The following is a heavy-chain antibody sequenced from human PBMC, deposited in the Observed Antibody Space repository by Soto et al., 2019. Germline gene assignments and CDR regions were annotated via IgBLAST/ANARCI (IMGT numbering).Heavy chain of an antibody. CDR3: ARAGYSDSSGYYHGANWFDP. V-gene: IGHV4-30-2*01. CDR2: IFPSGST. D-gene: IGHD3-22*01. J-gene: IGHJ5*02. CDR1: GDSISSGGYC. Sequence: QLQLQESGSGLVKPSQTLSLTCAVSGDSISSGGYCWNWIRQPPGKGLEWIAYIFPSGSTYYSPSRKSRVAISVDRSKNQFSLKLSSVTAADTAVYYCARAGYSDSSGYYHGANWFDPWGEGTLVTVSS.